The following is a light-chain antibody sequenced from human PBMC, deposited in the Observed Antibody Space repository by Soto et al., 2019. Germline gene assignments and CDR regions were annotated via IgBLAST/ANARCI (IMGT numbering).Light chain of an antibody. V-gene: IGLV2-14*01. Sequence: QSVLTQPASVSGSPGQSITISCTATSSDVGSFNYVSWYQHHPGKAPKFMIYEVTSRPSGVSNRFSGSKSGNTASLTISGLQAEDEADYYCVSYATSTTLYVFGSGTKLTVL. J-gene: IGLJ1*01. CDR3: VSYATSTTLYV. CDR1: SSDVGSFNY. CDR2: EVT.